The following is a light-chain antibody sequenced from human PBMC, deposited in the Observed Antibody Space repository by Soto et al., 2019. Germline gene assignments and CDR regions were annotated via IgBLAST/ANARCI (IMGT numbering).Light chain of an antibody. CDR1: QFIDSY. V-gene: IGKV3-11*01. Sequence: EIVLTQSPATLSLSPVERANLSCMASQFIDSYLAWYRQIPGQAPRLLIYDASNRATGIPDRFSGGGSGTDFTLTISSLEPEDFAVYYCQQRSNLPPTFGQGTRLEIK. J-gene: IGKJ5*01. CDR3: QQRSNLPPT. CDR2: DAS.